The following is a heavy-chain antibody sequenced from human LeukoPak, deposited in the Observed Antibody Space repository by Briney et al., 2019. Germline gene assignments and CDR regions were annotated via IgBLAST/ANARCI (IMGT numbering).Heavy chain of an antibody. J-gene: IGHJ4*02. CDR3: ASNSGYDGGY. D-gene: IGHD5-12*01. CDR2: IQYDGSSK. Sequence: GGSLRLSCAASGFTFSFLVMHWVRQAPGKGLEWVAFIQYDGSSKDYADSVKGRFIISRDNSKNTLDLQMNSLRPEDTAVYYCASNSGYDGGYWGQGTLVTVSS. CDR1: GFTFSFLV. V-gene: IGHV3-30*02.